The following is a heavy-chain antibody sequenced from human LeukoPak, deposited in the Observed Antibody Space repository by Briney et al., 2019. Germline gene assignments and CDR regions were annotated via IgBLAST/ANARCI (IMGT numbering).Heavy chain of an antibody. D-gene: IGHD3-10*01. Sequence: ASVKVSCKASGYTFTSYAMHWVRQAPGQRLEWMGWINAGNGNTKYSQKFQGRVTITRDTSASTAYMELSSLRSEDTAVYYCAREGGYYYGSGSYYFDYWGQGTLVTVSS. V-gene: IGHV1-3*01. CDR1: GYTFTSYA. CDR2: INAGNGNT. J-gene: IGHJ4*02. CDR3: AREGGYYYGSGSYYFDY.